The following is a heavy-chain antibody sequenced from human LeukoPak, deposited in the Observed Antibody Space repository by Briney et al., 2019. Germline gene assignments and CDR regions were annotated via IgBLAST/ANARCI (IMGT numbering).Heavy chain of an antibody. CDR2: ISDYNGNT. CDR3: AREHDFWSGYLSWYYMDV. CDR1: RYTFTGYY. V-gene: IGHV1-18*04. Sequence: AASVKVSCKASRYTFTGYYMHWVRQAPGQGLEWMGWISDYNGNTNYEQKLQGRVTMTTDTSTSKAYMELRSLRSDDTAVYYCAREHDFWSGYLSWYYMDVWGKGTTVTVSS. D-gene: IGHD3-3*01. J-gene: IGHJ6*03.